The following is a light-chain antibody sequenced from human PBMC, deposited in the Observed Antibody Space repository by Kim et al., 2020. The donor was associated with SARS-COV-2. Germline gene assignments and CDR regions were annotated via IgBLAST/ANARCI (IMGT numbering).Light chain of an antibody. CDR2: DKN. Sequence: SSELTQDPAVSVALGQTVRITCQGDSLRSYYATWYQQKPGQAPILVIYDKNNRPSGIPDRFSGSSSGNTASLTITGTQAGDEADYYCNSRDSNDNVLFGG. CDR3: NSRDSNDNVL. V-gene: IGLV3-19*01. CDR1: SLRSYY. J-gene: IGLJ2*01.